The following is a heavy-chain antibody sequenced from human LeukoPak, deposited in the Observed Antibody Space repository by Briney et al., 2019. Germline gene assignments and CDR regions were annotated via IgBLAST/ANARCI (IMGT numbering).Heavy chain of an antibody. Sequence: SAKVSCKASGGTFSSYAISWVRPAPGQGLEWMGGIIPIFGTANYAQKFQGRVTITADESTSTAYMELSSLRSEDTAVYYCARYSSGWYLDYYYGMDVWGQGTTVTVSS. V-gene: IGHV1-69*13. D-gene: IGHD6-19*01. CDR1: GGTFSSYA. CDR2: IIPIFGTA. CDR3: ARYSSGWYLDYYYGMDV. J-gene: IGHJ6*02.